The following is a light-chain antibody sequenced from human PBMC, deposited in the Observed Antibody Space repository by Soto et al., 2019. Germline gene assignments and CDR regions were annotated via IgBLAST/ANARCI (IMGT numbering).Light chain of an antibody. J-gene: IGLJ1*01. V-gene: IGLV2-14*01. Sequence: QSALTQPASVSGSPGQWITISCTGTSSDVGGYNYVSWYQQHPGKAPKLMIYEVSNRPSGVSNRFSGSKSGNTDSLTISGLQAEDEAYFYCSSYTSSSTLWVFGTGTKLTVL. CDR3: SSYTSSSTLWV. CDR2: EVS. CDR1: SSDVGGYNY.